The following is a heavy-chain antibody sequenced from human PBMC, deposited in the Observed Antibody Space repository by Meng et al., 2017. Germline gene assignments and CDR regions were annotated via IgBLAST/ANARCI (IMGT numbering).Heavy chain of an antibody. J-gene: IGHJ4*02. D-gene: IGHD3-10*01. Sequence: SVKVSCKASGGTFSSYAISWVRQAPGQGLEWMGGIIPIFGTANYAQKFQGRVTITTDESTSTAYMELSSLRSEDTAVYYCAGEYYGSGSYPSYGQYWGQGTLVTVSS. CDR2: IIPIFGTA. CDR1: GGTFSSYA. CDR3: AGEYYGSGSYPSYGQY. V-gene: IGHV1-69*05.